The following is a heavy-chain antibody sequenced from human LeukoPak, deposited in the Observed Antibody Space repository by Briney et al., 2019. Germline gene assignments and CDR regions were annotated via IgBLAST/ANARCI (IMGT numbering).Heavy chain of an antibody. Sequence: ASVKVSCKASGYTFTGYYIHWVRQAPGQGLEWMGWINPNSGGTNYAQKFQGRVTMTRDTSISTAYMELSRLRSDDTAVYYCARDRAYFHSGSDYYYMDVWGKGTTVTVSS. CDR1: GYTFTGYY. CDR3: ARDRAYFHSGSDYYYMDV. CDR2: INPNSGGT. J-gene: IGHJ6*03. D-gene: IGHD3-10*01. V-gene: IGHV1-2*02.